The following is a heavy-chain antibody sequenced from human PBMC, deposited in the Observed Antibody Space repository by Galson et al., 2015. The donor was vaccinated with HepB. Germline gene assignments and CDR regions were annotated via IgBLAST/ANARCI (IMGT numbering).Heavy chain of an antibody. D-gene: IGHD3-22*01. Sequence: SETLSLTCNVSGASISSSLYYWGWIRQSPGKRLEWIGSIYYSGRTYFSPSFQSRAAMSVDTSKSQFSLKLTSVTAADTAVYYCARVSRNSSGSYHRRGAFDIWGQGTMVTVSS. V-gene: IGHV4-39*07. CDR1: GASISSSLYY. J-gene: IGHJ3*02. CDR3: ARVSRNSSGSYHRRGAFDI. CDR2: IYYSGRT.